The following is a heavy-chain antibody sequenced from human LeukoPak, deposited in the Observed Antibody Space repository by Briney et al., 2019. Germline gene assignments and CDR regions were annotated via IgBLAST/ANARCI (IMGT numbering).Heavy chain of an antibody. Sequence: KPSETLSLTCAVSGGSLIAYHWNCVRQPPGKGLEWIGEINHSGSTNYNPSLKSRVTISVDTSKKQFSLTLRSLTAADTAVYYCARDPITVITLPYYFDDWGQGILVTVSS. J-gene: IGHJ4*02. CDR3: ARDPITVITLPYYFDD. CDR2: INHSGST. CDR1: GGSLIAYH. V-gene: IGHV4-34*01. D-gene: IGHD4-23*01.